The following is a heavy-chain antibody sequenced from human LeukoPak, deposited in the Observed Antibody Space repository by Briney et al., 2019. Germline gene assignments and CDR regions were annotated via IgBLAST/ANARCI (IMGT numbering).Heavy chain of an antibody. CDR3: AKLVYYYDSSGYY. CDR1: GFTFSSNA. D-gene: IGHD3-22*01. Sequence: GGSLRLSCAASGFTFSSNAMSWVRQAPGKGLEWVSAISGSGGSTYYADSVKGRFTISRDNSKNTLYLRMNSLRAEDTAVYYCAKLVYYYDSSGYYWGQGTLVTVSS. J-gene: IGHJ4*02. V-gene: IGHV3-23*01. CDR2: ISGSGGST.